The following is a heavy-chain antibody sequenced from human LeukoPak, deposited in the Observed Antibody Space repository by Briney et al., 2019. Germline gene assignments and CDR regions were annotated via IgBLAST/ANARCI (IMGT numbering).Heavy chain of an antibody. D-gene: IGHD2-2*02. J-gene: IGHJ4*02. CDR3: ARVVVPAAIDY. CDR1: GGSISSYY. Sequence: PSETLSLTCTVSGGSISSYYRSWIRQPPGKGLEWIGYIYYSGSTNYNPSLKSRVTISVDTSKNQFTLKLSSVTAADTAVYYCARVVVPAAIDYWGQGTLVTVSS. V-gene: IGHV4-59*01. CDR2: IYYSGST.